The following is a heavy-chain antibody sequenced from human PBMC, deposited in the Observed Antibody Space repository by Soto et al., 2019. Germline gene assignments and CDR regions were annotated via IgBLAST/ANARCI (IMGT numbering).Heavy chain of an antibody. CDR3: ARDQPGYSYGYGLGY. CDR1: GFTSSSYS. Sequence: EVQLVESGGGLVKPGGSLRLSCAASGFTSSSYSMNWVRQAPGKGLEWVSSISSSSSYIYYADSVKGRFTISRDNAKNSLYLQRNSLRAEDTAVYYCARDQPGYSYGYGLGYWGQGTLVTVSS. CDR2: ISSSSSYI. V-gene: IGHV3-21*01. J-gene: IGHJ4*02. D-gene: IGHD5-18*01.